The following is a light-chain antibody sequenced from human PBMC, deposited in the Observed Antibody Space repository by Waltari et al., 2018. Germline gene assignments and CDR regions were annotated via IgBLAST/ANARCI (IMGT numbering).Light chain of an antibody. CDR3: ATWDDSLNGWV. J-gene: IGLJ3*02. Sequence: VLTQPPSASGTPGQSVTISCSGSNFNIGANTVNWYQHLPGTAPKLFIYSNHRRPSGVPGRFSGSKSGTSASLAISGLQSDDEADYYCATWDDSLNGWVVGGGTKLTVL. CDR1: NFNIGANT. CDR2: SNH. V-gene: IGLV1-44*01.